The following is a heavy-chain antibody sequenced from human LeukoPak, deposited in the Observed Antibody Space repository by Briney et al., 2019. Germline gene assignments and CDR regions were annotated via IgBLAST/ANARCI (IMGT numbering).Heavy chain of an antibody. CDR3: ARVGYQLPQYYFDY. CDR1: GFTFSDYY. Sequence: PGGSLRLSCATSGFTFSDYYMSWIRQAPGKGLEWVSYISSSGSTIYYADSVKGRFTISRDNAKNSLYLQMNSLRAEDTAVYYCARVGYQLPQYYFDYWGQGTLVTVSS. J-gene: IGHJ4*02. CDR2: ISSSGSTI. V-gene: IGHV3-11*01. D-gene: IGHD2-2*01.